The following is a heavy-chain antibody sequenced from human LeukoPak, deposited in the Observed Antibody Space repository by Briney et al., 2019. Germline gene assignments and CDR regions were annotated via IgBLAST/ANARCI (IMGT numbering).Heavy chain of an antibody. CDR2: VDGSGTST. J-gene: IGHJ4*02. V-gene: IGHV3-23*05. Sequence: GGSLRLSCEVSGFSSRNDHINWIRQPPGKGLEWVSGVDGSGTSTSYGDSVRGRFTISRDTSKDTIYLQMNSLRAEDSAVYYCARFTWGCRGGCCWGRGTLLTVSS. CDR1: GFSSRNDH. D-gene: IGHD7-27*01. CDR3: ARFTWGCRGGCC.